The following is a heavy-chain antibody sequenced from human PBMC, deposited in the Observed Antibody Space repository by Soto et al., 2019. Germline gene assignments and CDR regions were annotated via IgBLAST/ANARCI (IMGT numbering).Heavy chain of an antibody. Sequence: SETLSLTCTVSGGSISSYYWSWIRQPPGKGLEWIGYIYYSGSTNYNLSLKSRVTISVDTSKNQFSLKLSSVTAADTAVYYCARGYDFWSGYAKGYYYYMDVWGKGTTVTVSS. CDR1: GGSISSYY. V-gene: IGHV4-59*01. CDR2: IYYSGST. D-gene: IGHD3-3*01. CDR3: ARGYDFWSGYAKGYYYYMDV. J-gene: IGHJ6*03.